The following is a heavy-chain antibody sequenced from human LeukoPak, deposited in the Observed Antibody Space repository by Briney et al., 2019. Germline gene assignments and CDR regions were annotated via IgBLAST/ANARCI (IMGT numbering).Heavy chain of an antibody. CDR1: SGSISSSSYY. V-gene: IGHV4-39*01. CDR3: ARIKKVDTSIDY. CDR2: IYYSGST. J-gene: IGHJ4*02. Sequence: SETLSLTCTVSSGSISSSSYYWGWIRQPPGKGLEWIGSIYYSGSTYYNPSLKSRVSISKDESKNQFSLKVSSVTAADTAVYYCARIKKVDTSIDYWGQGTLVTASS. D-gene: IGHD5-18*01.